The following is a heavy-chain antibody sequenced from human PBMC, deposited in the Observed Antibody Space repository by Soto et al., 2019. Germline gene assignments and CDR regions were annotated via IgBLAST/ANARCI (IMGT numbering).Heavy chain of an antibody. Sequence: GGSLRLSCAASGFTFSSYAMHWVRQAPGKGLEWVAVISYDGSNKYYADSVKGRFTISRDNSKNTLYLQMNSLRAEDTAVYYCARDQYCSSTSCFKAIVSYYYGMDVWGQGTTVTVS. CDR2: ISYDGSNK. J-gene: IGHJ6*02. CDR3: ARDQYCSSTSCFKAIVSYYYGMDV. V-gene: IGHV3-30-3*01. D-gene: IGHD2-2*01. CDR1: GFTFSSYA.